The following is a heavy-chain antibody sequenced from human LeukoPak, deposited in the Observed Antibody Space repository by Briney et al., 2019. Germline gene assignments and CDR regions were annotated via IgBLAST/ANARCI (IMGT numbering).Heavy chain of an antibody. CDR3: ARVEEGYGSGRRENYYYYYMDV. CDR2: IYYSGST. D-gene: IGHD3-10*01. Sequence: SETLSLTCTVSGGSISSSHYYWAWIRQPPGKGLEWIGSIYYSGSTYYNPSLKSRVTISVDTSNNQFSLKLSSLTAADTAVYYCARVEEGYGSGRRENYYYYYMDVWGKGTTVTISS. CDR1: GGSISSSHYY. J-gene: IGHJ6*03. V-gene: IGHV4-39*07.